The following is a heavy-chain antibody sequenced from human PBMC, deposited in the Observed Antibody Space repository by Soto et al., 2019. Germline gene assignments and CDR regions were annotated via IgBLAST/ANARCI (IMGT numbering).Heavy chain of an antibody. CDR2: IIPIFGTA. Sequence: QVQLVQSGAEVKKPGSSVKVSCKASGGTFSSYAISWVRQAPGQGLEWMGGIIPIFGTANYAQKFQGRVTITADESTSTAYMELSSLRSEDTAVYYCARGSLGIVLMVYAINGMDVWGQGTTVTVSS. CDR1: GGTFSSYA. CDR3: ARGSLGIVLMVYAINGMDV. J-gene: IGHJ6*02. D-gene: IGHD2-8*01. V-gene: IGHV1-69*01.